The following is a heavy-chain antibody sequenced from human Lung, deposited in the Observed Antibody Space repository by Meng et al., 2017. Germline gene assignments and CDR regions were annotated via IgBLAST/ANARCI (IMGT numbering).Heavy chain of an antibody. CDR1: GYTFPDYY. J-gene: IGHJ4*02. CDR3: ARDEDISAAGKLFGDY. V-gene: IGHV1-2*06. CDR2: IDPKSGDT. Sequence: QGQLVQAGAEVKKPGASGKVSCKPSGYTFPDYYIPWVRLAPGQGLEWMGHIDPKSGDTRYAQKFQGRVTMTGDTSIGTAYMELTGLRSDDTALYYCARDEDISAAGKLFGDYWGQGTLVTVSS. D-gene: IGHD6-13*01.